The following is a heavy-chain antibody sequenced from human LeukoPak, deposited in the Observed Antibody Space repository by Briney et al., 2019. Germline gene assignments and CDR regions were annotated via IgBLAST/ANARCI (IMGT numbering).Heavy chain of an antibody. CDR1: GGSFSGYY. V-gene: IGHV4-34*01. CDR3: ARVWYCSGGSCRGRMYYYSRMDV. CDR2: INHSGST. D-gene: IGHD2-15*01. J-gene: IGHJ6*02. Sequence: PSETLSLTCAVYGGSFSGYYWSWIRQPPGKGLEWIGEINHSGSTNYNPSLKSRVTISVDTSKNQFSLKLSSVTAADTAVYYCARVWYCSGGSCRGRMYYYSRMDVWGQGTTVTVSS.